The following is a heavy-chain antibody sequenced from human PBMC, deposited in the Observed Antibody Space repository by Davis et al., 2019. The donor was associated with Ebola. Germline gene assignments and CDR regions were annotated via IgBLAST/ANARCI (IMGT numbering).Heavy chain of an antibody. CDR1: GYSFTDYY. CDR3: ARVSGPGTIFPVGDAFDI. J-gene: IGHJ3*02. CDR2: INPNTGGT. V-gene: IGHV1-2*06. Sequence: ASVKVSCKASGYSFTDYYMHWVRQAPGQGLEWMGRINPNTGGTNYAQNFQGRVTMTRDTSITTAYMELSGLRSDDTAVYYCARVSGPGTIFPVGDAFDIWGQGTVVTVSS. D-gene: IGHD3-10*02.